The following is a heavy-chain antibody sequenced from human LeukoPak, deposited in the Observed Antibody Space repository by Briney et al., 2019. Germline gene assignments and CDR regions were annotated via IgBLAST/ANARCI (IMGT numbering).Heavy chain of an antibody. D-gene: IGHD5-12*01. CDR1: GFTFSSYA. V-gene: IGHV3-23*01. Sequence: GGSLRLSCAASGFTFSSYAMSWVLQAPGEGLEWVSAISGSGGSTHYADSVKGRFTISRDSSKNTLYLQMNSLRAEDTAVYYCARDFGGYVAYFDYWGQGTLVTVSS. CDR3: ARDFGGYVAYFDY. J-gene: IGHJ4*02. CDR2: ISGSGGST.